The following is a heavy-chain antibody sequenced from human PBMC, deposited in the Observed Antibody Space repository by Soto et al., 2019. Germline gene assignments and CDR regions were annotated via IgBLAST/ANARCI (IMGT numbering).Heavy chain of an antibody. CDR1: GFSFSSYG. J-gene: IGHJ4*02. Sequence: QVQLVVSGGGVVQPRGSLRLSCATSGFSFSSYGMHWVRQAPGNGLEWVALIWYDGTEKYYADSVKGRFTISRDNSNDTLYLQMNSLRAEDTAVYYCASRCIAAVEFDYWGQGALVTVSS. V-gene: IGHV3-33*01. CDR2: IWYDGTEK. CDR3: ASRCIAAVEFDY. D-gene: IGHD6-13*01.